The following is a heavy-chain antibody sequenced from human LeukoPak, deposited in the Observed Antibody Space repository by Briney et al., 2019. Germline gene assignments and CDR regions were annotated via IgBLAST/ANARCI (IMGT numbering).Heavy chain of an antibody. CDR2: INPNSGGT. CDR1: GYTFTGYY. Sequence: GASVKVSCKASGYTFTGYYMHCVRQAPGQGLEWMGWINPNSGGTNYAQKFQGRVTMTRDTSISTAYMELSRLTSDDTAVYYCARPPRNYVNWFDPWGQGTLVTVSS. CDR3: ARPPRNYVNWFDP. J-gene: IGHJ5*02. D-gene: IGHD1-7*01. V-gene: IGHV1-2*02.